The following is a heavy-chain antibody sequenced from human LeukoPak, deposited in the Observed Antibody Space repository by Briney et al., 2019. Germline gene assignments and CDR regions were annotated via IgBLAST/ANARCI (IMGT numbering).Heavy chain of an antibody. J-gene: IGHJ4*02. D-gene: IGHD3-22*01. Sequence: GGSLRLSCAASGFTFSSYSMNWVRQAPGKGLEWVSSISSSSSYIYYADSVKGQFTISRDNAKNSLYLQMNSLRAEDTAVYYCARDPTPSTYYDSSGYSQTFDYWGQGTLVTVSS. V-gene: IGHV3-21*01. CDR3: ARDPTPSTYYDSSGYSQTFDY. CDR2: ISSSSSYI. CDR1: GFTFSSYS.